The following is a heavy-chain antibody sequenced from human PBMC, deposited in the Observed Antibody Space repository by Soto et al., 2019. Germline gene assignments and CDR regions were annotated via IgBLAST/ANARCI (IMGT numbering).Heavy chain of an antibody. CDR1: GFTFSGSA. J-gene: IGHJ6*02. CDR2: IRSKANSYAT. Sequence: GGSLRLSCAASGFTFSGSAMHWVRQASGKGLEWVGRIRSKANSYATAYAASVKGRFTISRDDSKNTAYLQMNSLKTEDTAVYYCTTRITMVRGVAGMDVWGQGTTVTVSS. D-gene: IGHD3-10*01. V-gene: IGHV3-73*01. CDR3: TTRITMVRGVAGMDV.